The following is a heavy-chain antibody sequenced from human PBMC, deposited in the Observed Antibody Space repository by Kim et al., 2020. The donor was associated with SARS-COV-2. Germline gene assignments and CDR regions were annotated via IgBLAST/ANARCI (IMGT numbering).Heavy chain of an antibody. CDR3: AREGEDLDY. V-gene: IGHV3-74*01. CDR2: SST. J-gene: IGHJ4*02. Sequence: SSTSYADSVKGRFTISRDNAKNTLYLQMNSLRAEDTAVYYCAREGEDLDYWGQGTLVTVSS. D-gene: IGHD1-26*01.